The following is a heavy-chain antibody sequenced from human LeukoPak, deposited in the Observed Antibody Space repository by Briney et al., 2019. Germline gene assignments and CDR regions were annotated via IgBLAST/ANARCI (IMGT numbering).Heavy chain of an antibody. Sequence: SETLSLTCTVSGGSISSSSYYWGWSRQPPGEGVEWIGSIFYSGGTYYNPSLMSRVTISVDTSKNQFSLKLNSVTAADTAVYYCARRGYTYGQFDYWGQGTLVTVSS. CDR3: ARRGYTYGQFDY. CDR2: IFYSGGT. V-gene: IGHV4-39*01. J-gene: IGHJ4*02. CDR1: GGSISSSSYY. D-gene: IGHD5-18*01.